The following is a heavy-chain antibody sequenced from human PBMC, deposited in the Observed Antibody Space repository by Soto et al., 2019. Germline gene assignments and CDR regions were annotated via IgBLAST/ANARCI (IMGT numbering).Heavy chain of an antibody. CDR2: IYYSGST. J-gene: IGHJ4*02. D-gene: IGHD6-19*01. CDR3: ARVPPTRIAVAGTSRPYYFDY. V-gene: IGHV4-59*01. Sequence: PSETLSLTCTVSGGSISSYYWSWIRQPPGKGLEWIGYIYYSGSTNYNPSLKSRVTISVDTSKNQFSLKLSSVTAADTAVYYCARVPPTRIAVAGTSRPYYFDYWGQGTLVTVS. CDR1: GGSISSYY.